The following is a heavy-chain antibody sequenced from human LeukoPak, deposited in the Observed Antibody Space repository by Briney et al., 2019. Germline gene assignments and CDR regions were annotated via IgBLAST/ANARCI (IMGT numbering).Heavy chain of an antibody. CDR3: ARNGLSGSYYSLVY. V-gene: IGHV4-4*02. J-gene: IGHJ4*02. D-gene: IGHD1-26*01. CDR1: GGSISSSNW. CDR2: IYHSGSS. Sequence: PSGTLSLTCAVSGGSISSSNWWSWVRQPPGKGLEWIGEIYHSGSSNYNPSLKSRVTISVDKSRNQFSLKLSSVTAADTAVYYCARNGLSGSYYSLVYWGQGTLVTVSS.